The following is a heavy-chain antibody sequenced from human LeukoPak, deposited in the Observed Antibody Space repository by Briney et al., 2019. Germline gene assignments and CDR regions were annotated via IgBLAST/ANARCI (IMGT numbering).Heavy chain of an antibody. V-gene: IGHV3-74*01. CDR2: INSDGSGT. D-gene: IGHD2-21*02. CDR3: ARPPPYCGGDCYRFDY. Sequence: GGSLRLSCAASGFTFSNYRMHWVRQAPGKGLVWVSRINSDGSGTSYADSVKGRFTISRDNAKNTLSLQMNSLRAEDTAVYYCARPPPYCGGDCYRFDYWGQGTLVTVSS. J-gene: IGHJ4*02. CDR1: GFTFSNYR.